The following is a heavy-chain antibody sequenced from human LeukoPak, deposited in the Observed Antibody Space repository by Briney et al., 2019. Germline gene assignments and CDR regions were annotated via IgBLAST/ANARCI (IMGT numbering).Heavy chain of an antibody. CDR3: AKDTPILRWSFDY. Sequence: PGGSLRLSCAASGFTFSTYAMSWVRRTPGKGLEWVSAITGGGGTTYYADSVEGRFTNSRDNSKNTLYLQMNSLRAEDTAVYYCAKDTPILRWSFDYWGQGTLVTVSS. CDR1: GFTFSTYA. J-gene: IGHJ4*01. V-gene: IGHV3-23*01. D-gene: IGHD4-23*01. CDR2: ITGGGGTT.